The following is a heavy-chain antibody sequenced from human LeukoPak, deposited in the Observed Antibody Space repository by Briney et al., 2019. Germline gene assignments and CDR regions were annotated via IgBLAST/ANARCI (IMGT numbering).Heavy chain of an antibody. J-gene: IGHJ4*02. CDR1: AFTFSRYA. Sequence: GGSLRLSCAASAFTFSRYAMSWVRQAPGKGLECISYISTIGTTIYYADSVKGRFTISRDNAKNSLYLQMNSLRAEDTAVYYCAKNRWGSVATPDSWGQGTLVTVSS. CDR3: AKNRWGSVATPDS. V-gene: IGHV3-48*04. CDR2: ISTIGTTI. D-gene: IGHD5-12*01.